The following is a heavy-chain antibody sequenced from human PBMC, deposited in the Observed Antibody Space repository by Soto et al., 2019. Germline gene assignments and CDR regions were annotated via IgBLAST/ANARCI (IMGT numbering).Heavy chain of an antibody. V-gene: IGHV3-7*01. CDR1: GFTFSSYW. CDR2: IKQDGSEK. D-gene: IGHD2-15*01. J-gene: IGHJ3*02. CDR3: ARESLELRLGYCSGGSCYFSNAFDI. Sequence: GSLRLSCAASGFTFSSYWMSWVRQAPGKGLEWVANIKQDGSEKYYVDSVKGRFTISRDNAKNSLYLQMNSLRAEDTAVYYCARESLELRLGYCSGGSCYFSNAFDIWGQGTMVTVSS.